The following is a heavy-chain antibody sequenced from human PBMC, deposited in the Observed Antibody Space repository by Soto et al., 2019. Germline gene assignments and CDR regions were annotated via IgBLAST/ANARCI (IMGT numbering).Heavy chain of an antibody. V-gene: IGHV3-11*01. D-gene: IGHD2-2*01. Sequence: QVQLVESGGGLVKPGGSLRLSCAVSGFTFIDHYMNWIRQAPGKGLEWVSYLSSSGTSTYYADSVKGRFTISRDSAKNSLYPKMNSLTAEDTALYYCASAPKTRPGTFDYWDQGTLVTVSS. CDR1: GFTFIDHY. CDR2: LSSSGTST. CDR3: ASAPKTRPGTFDY. J-gene: IGHJ4*02.